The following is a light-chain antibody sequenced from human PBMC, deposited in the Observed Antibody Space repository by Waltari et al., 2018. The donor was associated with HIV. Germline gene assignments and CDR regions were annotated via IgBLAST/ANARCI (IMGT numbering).Light chain of an antibody. CDR1: SSDVGGYNY. CDR3: SSYAGSNWV. V-gene: IGLV2-8*01. J-gene: IGLJ3*02. CDR2: EVS. Sequence: QSALTQPPSASGSPGQSVTISCTGTSSDVGGYNYVSWYQQHPGKAPEFIIYEVSKRPSGVPDRFSGSKSGNTASLTVSGLQAEDEADYYCSSYAGSNWVFGGGTKLTVL.